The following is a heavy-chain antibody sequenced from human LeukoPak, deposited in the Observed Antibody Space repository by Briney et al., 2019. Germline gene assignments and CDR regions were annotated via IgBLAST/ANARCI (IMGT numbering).Heavy chain of an antibody. J-gene: IGHJ4*02. D-gene: IGHD3-10*01. Sequence: PGGSLRLSCAASGFTFSTYGMSWVRQAPGKGLEWVSAISSNSHNTYYTDSVEGRFTISRDNSKNTLYLQMNSLRAEDTAVYYCAKRMVRGALDCWGQGTLVTVSS. CDR3: AKRMVRGALDC. V-gene: IGHV3-23*01. CDR1: GFTFSTYG. CDR2: ISSNSHNT.